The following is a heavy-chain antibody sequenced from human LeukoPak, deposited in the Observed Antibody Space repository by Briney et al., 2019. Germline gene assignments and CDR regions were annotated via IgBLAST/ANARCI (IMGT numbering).Heavy chain of an antibody. CDR1: GGTFSSYA. J-gene: IGHJ4*02. Sequence: GASVKVSCKASGGTFSSYAISWVRQAPGQGLEWMGGIIPIFGTANYAQKFQGRVTITADESTSTAYMELSSLRSEDTAVYYCSVGDTPEQWLGLYYFDYWGQGTLVTVSS. CDR2: IIPIFGTA. D-gene: IGHD6-19*01. V-gene: IGHV1-69*01. CDR3: SVGDTPEQWLGLYYFDY.